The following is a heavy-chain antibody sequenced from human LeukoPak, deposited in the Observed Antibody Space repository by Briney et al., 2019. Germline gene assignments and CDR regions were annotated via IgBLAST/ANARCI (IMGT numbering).Heavy chain of an antibody. CDR3: ARDESSLFVYYFDY. CDR2: IYHSGST. J-gene: IGHJ4*02. CDR1: GYSISSGYY. Sequence: SETLSLTCTVSGYSISSGYYWGWIRQPPGKGLEWIGSIYHSGSTYYNPSLKSRVTISVDTSKNQFSLKLSSVTAADTAVYYCARDESSLFVYYFDYWGQGTLVTVSS. D-gene: IGHD3-10*02. V-gene: IGHV4-38-2*02.